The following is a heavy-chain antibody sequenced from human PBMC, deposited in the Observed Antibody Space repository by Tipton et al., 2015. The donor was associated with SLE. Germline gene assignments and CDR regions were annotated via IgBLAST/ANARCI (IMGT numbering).Heavy chain of an antibody. CDR3: ARRPLDSGYIGGMDV. CDR1: GGSIKNYH. CDR2: IYYSGST. V-gene: IGHV4-59*08. Sequence: TLSLTCTVSGGSIKNYHWSWIRQPPGKGLEWIGYIYYSGSTNYNPSLKSRVTMSVDTSKNQFSLKVSSVTAADTAVYYCARRPLDSGYIGGMDVWGQGTTVTVS. J-gene: IGHJ6*02. D-gene: IGHD5-18*01.